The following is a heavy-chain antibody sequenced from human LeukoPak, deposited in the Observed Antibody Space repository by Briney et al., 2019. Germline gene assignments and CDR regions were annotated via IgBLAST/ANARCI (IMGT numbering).Heavy chain of an antibody. CDR3: AKELDEATVLDY. J-gene: IGHJ4*02. CDR2: ISWDGGST. D-gene: IGHD5-18*01. V-gene: IGHV3-43*01. CDR1: GFTFDDYT. Sequence: GGSLRLSCAASGFTFDDYTMHWVRQAPGKGLEWVSLISWDGGSTYYADSVKGRFTISRDNSKNSLYLQMNSLRTEDTALYYCAKELDEATVLDYWGQGTLVTVSS.